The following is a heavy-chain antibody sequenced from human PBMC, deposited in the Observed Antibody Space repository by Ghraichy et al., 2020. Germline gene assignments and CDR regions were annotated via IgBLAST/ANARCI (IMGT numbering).Heavy chain of an antibody. V-gene: IGHV1-46*01. CDR2: IDPSSGNS. CDR1: GYTLTNYL. Sequence: ASVKVSCKTSGYTLTNYLLHWVRQAPGQGLEWMGMIDPSSGNSRSPQKFQGRVTMTSDTSSNTVYVELSSLRSEDTAVYYCAKDQNYGGNSASDWGQGTLVTVSS. J-gene: IGHJ4*02. D-gene: IGHD4-23*01. CDR3: AKDQNYGGNSASD.